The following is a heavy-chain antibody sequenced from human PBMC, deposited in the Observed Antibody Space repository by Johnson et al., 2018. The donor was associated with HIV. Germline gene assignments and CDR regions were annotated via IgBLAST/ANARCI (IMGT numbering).Heavy chain of an antibody. CDR3: AKDRGLLDAFDI. Sequence: QVQLVESGGGLVQPGGSLRLSCEASGFTFSSYGMHWVRQAPGKGLEWVAVIWYDGSTKYYADSVKGRFTISRDNSKNTLYLQMNSLRAEDTAVYYCAKDRGLLDAFDIWGQGTMVTVSS. CDR2: IWYDGSTK. V-gene: IGHV3-30*02. J-gene: IGHJ3*02. CDR1: GFTFSSYG.